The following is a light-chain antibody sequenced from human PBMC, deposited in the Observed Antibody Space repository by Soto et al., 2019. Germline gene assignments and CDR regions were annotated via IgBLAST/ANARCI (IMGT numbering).Light chain of an antibody. Sequence: ILMTQSPATLSVSPGERATLSCRASQSVSNNLAWYQQKPGQAPRLLIYDASTRATGIPARFSGSGSGTEFTLTISGLQSEDFAVDYYQQYNNWPPWTFGQGTKVEIK. CDR1: QSVSNN. CDR3: QQYNNWPPWT. J-gene: IGKJ1*01. CDR2: DAS. V-gene: IGKV3-15*01.